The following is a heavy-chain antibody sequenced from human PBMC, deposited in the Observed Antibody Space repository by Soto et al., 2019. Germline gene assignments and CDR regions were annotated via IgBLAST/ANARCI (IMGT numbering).Heavy chain of an antibody. J-gene: IGHJ5*02. V-gene: IGHV4-59*08. CDR3: ARYASRNWFDP. D-gene: IGHD2-2*01. CDR2: IYYSGST. Sequence: SETLSLTCTVSGGSISSYYWSWIRQPPGKGLEWIGYIYYSGSTNYNPSLKSRVTISVDTSKNQFSLKLSSVTAADTAVYYCARYASRNWFDPWGQGTLVTVSS. CDR1: GGSISSYY.